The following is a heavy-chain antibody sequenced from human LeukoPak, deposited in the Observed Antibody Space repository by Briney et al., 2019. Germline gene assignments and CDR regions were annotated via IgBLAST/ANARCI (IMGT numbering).Heavy chain of an antibody. J-gene: IGHJ4*02. V-gene: IGHV3-23*01. CDR1: GFTFSSYA. Sequence: PGGSLRLSCAASGFTFSSYAMSWVRQAPGKGLEWVSAISGSGGSTYYADSVKGRFTISRDNSKNTLYLQMNSLRAEDTAVYYCASRRGDSSGWYLHFDYWGQGTLVTVSS. D-gene: IGHD6-19*01. CDR2: ISGSGGST. CDR3: ASRRGDSSGWYLHFDY.